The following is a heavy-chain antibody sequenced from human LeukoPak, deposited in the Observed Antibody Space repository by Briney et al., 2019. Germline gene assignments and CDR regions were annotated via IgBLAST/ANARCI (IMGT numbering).Heavy chain of an antibody. CDR3: ARHVYYGSGGLTFDY. CDR2: IYYSGST. V-gene: IGHV4-39*01. Sequence: SETLSLTCTISGGSVSDYYWGWIRQPPGKGLEWIGSIYYSGSTYYNPSLKSRVTISVDTSKNQFSLKLSSVTAADTAVYYCARHVYYGSGGLTFDYWGQGTLVTVSS. D-gene: IGHD3-10*01. J-gene: IGHJ4*02. CDR1: GGSVSDYY.